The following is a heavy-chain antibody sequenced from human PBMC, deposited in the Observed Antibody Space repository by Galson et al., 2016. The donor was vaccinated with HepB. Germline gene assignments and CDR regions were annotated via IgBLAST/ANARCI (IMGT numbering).Heavy chain of an antibody. V-gene: IGHV3-30-3*01. CDR2: ISHDGSNK. CDR1: GSTLSSYV. D-gene: IGHD6-13*01. Sequence: SLRLSCAASGSTLSSYVMYWVRQAPGKGLEWVAVISHDGSNKYYADSVKGRFTISRDNAKNTLYLQMNSLRAEDTAVYYCVRGRKGAAAAGLLTYYFYYYGMDVWGQGTTVTVSS. CDR3: VRGRKGAAAAGLLTYYFYYYGMDV. J-gene: IGHJ6*02.